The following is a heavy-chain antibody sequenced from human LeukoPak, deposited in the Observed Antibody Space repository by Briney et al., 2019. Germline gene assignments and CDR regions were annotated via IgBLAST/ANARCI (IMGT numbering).Heavy chain of an antibody. D-gene: IGHD2-2*01. CDR2: IIGSGGST. CDR1: GFTFSNYW. Sequence: GGSLRLSCAASGFTFSNYWMSWVRQAPGEGLEWVSGIIGSGGSTYYADSVKGRFTISRDNSKNTLYLQMNSLRAEDTAVYYCASIYCSSTSCYEITYMDVWGKGTTVTVSS. J-gene: IGHJ6*03. CDR3: ASIYCSSTSCYEITYMDV. V-gene: IGHV3-23*01.